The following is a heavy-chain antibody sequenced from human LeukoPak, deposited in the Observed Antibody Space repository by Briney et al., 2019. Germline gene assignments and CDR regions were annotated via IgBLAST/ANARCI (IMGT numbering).Heavy chain of an antibody. Sequence: ASVKISCKVSGYTFTDYYMHWVQQAPGKGLEWMGLVDPEDGETIYAEKFQGRVTMTRNTSISTAYMELSSLRSEDTAVYYCARLHYDFWSGYYFDYWGQGTLVTVSS. V-gene: IGHV1-69-2*01. CDR1: GYTFTDYY. D-gene: IGHD3-3*01. CDR2: VDPEDGET. J-gene: IGHJ4*02. CDR3: ARLHYDFWSGYYFDY.